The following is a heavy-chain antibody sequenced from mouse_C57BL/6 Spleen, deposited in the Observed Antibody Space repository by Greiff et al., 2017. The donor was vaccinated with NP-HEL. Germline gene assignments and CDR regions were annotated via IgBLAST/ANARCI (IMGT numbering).Heavy chain of an antibody. Sequence: EVQLQQSVAELVRPGASVKLSCTASGFNINNNYMHWVKQRPEQGLEWIGRIDPANGNTTYAPKFQGKATITADTSSNTAYLQLSSLTSEDSAIYYCAMMGYDGYCWIAYWGQGTLVTVSA. CDR2: IDPANGNT. V-gene: IGHV14-3*01. CDR1: GFNINNNY. D-gene: IGHD2-3*01. CDR3: AMMGYDGYCWIAY. J-gene: IGHJ3*01.